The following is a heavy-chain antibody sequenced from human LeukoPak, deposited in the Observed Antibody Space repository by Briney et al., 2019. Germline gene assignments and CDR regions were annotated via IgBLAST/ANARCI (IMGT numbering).Heavy chain of an antibody. CDR1: GITFSRSW. V-gene: IGHV3-7*01. CDR3: VFGAWFFDF. Sequence: GGSLRLSCAVSGITFSRSWMSWVRQAPGKGLEWVANIKEDGSAKNYVDSVKGRFTISRDNAKNSLYLHMNSLTVEDTAVYYCVFGAWFFDFWGQGTLVTVSS. J-gene: IGHJ4*02. D-gene: IGHD6-19*01. CDR2: IKEDGSAK.